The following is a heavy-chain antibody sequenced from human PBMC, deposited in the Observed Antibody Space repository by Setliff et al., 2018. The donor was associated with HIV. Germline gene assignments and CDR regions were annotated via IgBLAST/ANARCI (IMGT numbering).Heavy chain of an antibody. J-gene: IGHJ6*03. Sequence: PGESLKISCKGSGYSFRHFWIGWVRQMPGKGLEWMGVIYGTGFGARYSPSFEGQVTISADSSIATAYLQWSSLKASDTAIYYCARHGEAGDYMDVWGPGTTVTVSS. CDR1: GYSFRHFW. CDR2: IYGTGFGA. D-gene: IGHD6-13*01. CDR3: ARHGEAGDYMDV. V-gene: IGHV5-51*01.